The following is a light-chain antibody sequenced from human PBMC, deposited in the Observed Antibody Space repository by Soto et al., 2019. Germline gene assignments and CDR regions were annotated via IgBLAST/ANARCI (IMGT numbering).Light chain of an antibody. Sequence: ESVLTQSPGTLSLSPGERATLSCRASEGVAKSYLAWYQQKPGQAPRLLIYHASNRATGIPDRFSGGGSGTDFTLTISRLEPEDFAVYYCQQYGSSPLTFAGGTKIEIK. V-gene: IGKV3-20*01. CDR2: HAS. CDR1: EGVAKSY. CDR3: QQYGSSPLT. J-gene: IGKJ4*01.